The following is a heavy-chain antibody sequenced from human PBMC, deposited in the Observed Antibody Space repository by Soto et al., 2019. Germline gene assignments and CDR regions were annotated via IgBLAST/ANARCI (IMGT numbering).Heavy chain of an antibody. J-gene: IGHJ5*02. D-gene: IGHD4-17*01. CDR1: GYTFTGYY. V-gene: IGHV1-2*02. Sequence: ASVKVSCKASGYTFTGYYMHWVRQAPGQGLEWMGWINPNSGGTNYAQKFQGRVTMTRDTSISTAYMELSRLRSDDTAVYYCARDKATVTTYDPRFSRPQGFDPW. CDR2: INPNSGGT. CDR3: ARDKATVTTYDPRFSRPQGFDP.